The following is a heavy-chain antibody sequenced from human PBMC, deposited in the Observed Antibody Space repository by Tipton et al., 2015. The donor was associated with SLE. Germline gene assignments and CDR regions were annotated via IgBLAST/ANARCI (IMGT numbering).Heavy chain of an antibody. Sequence: TLSLTCTVSGASLSSGRYYWGWIRQPPGKGLEWIGSVYYSGSTYYNPSLKSRVSFSIDTSKHQFSLKLNSVTAADTAVYYCARRHYSGPFDSWGQGTLVTVSS. V-gene: IGHV4-39*07. J-gene: IGHJ4*02. CDR1: GASLSSGRYY. CDR3: ARRHYSGPFDS. D-gene: IGHD5-12*01. CDR2: VYYSGST.